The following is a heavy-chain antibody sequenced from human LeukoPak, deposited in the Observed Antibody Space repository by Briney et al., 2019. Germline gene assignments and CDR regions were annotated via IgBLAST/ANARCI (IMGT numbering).Heavy chain of an antibody. CDR2: IYSGGST. J-gene: IGHJ4*02. D-gene: IGHD3-22*01. CDR1: GFTVGSNY. Sequence: GGSLRLSCAASGFTVGSNYMSWDRQATGKGLKWVSVIYSGGSTYYADSVKGRFTISRDNSKNTLYLQMNSLRAEDTAVYYCARPPHYYDSSGYNYFDYWGQGTLVTASS. V-gene: IGHV3-66*04. CDR3: ARPPHYYDSSGYNYFDY.